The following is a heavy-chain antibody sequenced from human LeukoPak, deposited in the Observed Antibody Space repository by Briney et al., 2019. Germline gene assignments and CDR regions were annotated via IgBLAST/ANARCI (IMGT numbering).Heavy chain of an antibody. Sequence: AGASLRLSCAASVVILSNHWVTWVRKAPGKGPEWVANMNKDGSEKYYVDSVEGRFTISRDTAKNSLYLQMNNLRAEDTALYYCARNNDMDVWGQGTTVIVSS. CDR1: VVILSNHW. CDR3: ARNNDMDV. J-gene: IGHJ6*02. D-gene: IGHD1/OR15-1a*01. V-gene: IGHV3-7*03. CDR2: MNKDGSEK.